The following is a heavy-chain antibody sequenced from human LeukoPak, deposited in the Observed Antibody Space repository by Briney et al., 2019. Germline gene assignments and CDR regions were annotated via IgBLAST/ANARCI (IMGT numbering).Heavy chain of an antibody. J-gene: IGHJ6*02. CDR2: IYYSGST. V-gene: IGHV4-31*03. Sequence: SETLSLTCTVSGGSISSGGYYWSWIRQHPGKGLEWIEYIYYSGSTYYNPSLKSRVTISVDTSKNQFSLKLSSVTAADTAVYYCARARITMVRGVIITVPYYYYYGMDVWGQGTTVTVSS. CDR1: GGSISSGGYY. D-gene: IGHD3-10*01. CDR3: ARARITMVRGVIITVPYYYYYGMDV.